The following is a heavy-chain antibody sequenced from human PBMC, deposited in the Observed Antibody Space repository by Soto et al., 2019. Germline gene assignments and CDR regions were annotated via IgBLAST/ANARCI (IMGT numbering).Heavy chain of an antibody. V-gene: IGHV3-73*02. CDR3: TSSALIDYYYYDGMDV. J-gene: IGHJ6*02. Sequence: EVQLVESGGGLVQPGGSLKLSCAASGFTFSGSAMHWVRQASGKGLEWVGRIRSKANSYATAYAASVKGRFTISRDNSKYTAYLQMNSLKTEDTAVYYCTSSALIDYYYYDGMDVWGQGTTVTVSS. CDR1: GFTFSGSA. CDR2: IRSKANSYAT. D-gene: IGHD3-22*01.